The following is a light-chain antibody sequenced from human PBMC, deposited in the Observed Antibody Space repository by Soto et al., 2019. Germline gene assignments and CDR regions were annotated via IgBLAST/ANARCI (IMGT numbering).Light chain of an antibody. V-gene: IGKV4-1*01. CDR3: QQYYSTPYT. J-gene: IGKJ2*01. Sequence: DIVMTQSPDSLAVSLGERATINCKSSQSVLYSSNNKNYLAWYQQKPGQPPKLLIYWASTRESGVPDRFSGSGSGTDFTFTISSLQAEDVEVYYCQQYYSTPYTFGQGTKLEIK. CDR1: QSVLYSSNNKNY. CDR2: WAS.